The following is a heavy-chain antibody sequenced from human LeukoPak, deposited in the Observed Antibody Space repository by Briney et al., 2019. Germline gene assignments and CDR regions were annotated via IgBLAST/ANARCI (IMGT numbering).Heavy chain of an antibody. Sequence: ASVKVSCKTSGYTFTNYAIHWVRQAPGQRLEWMGWINAGYGNTKYSQKFQGRVTLTSDTSANTAYMDLSSLRSEDTAVYYCATGRVPAATYYMDVWGKGTTVTVSS. CDR1: GYTFTNYA. J-gene: IGHJ6*03. CDR3: ATGRVPAATYYMDV. V-gene: IGHV1-3*01. D-gene: IGHD2-2*01. CDR2: INAGYGNT.